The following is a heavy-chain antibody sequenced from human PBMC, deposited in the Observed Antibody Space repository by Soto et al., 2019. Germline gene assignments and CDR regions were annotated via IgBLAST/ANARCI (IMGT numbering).Heavy chain of an antibody. CDR2: IYYSGST. D-gene: IGHD3-10*01. V-gene: IGHV4-59*12. J-gene: IGHJ4*02. CDR1: GGSISSYY. Sequence: SETLSLTCTVSGGSISSYYWSWIRQPPGKGLEWIGYIYYSGSTNYNPSLKSRVTISVDTSKNQFSLKLSSVTAADTAVYYCARDFRGVIRSRYYFDYWGQGTLVTVSS. CDR3: ARDFRGVIRSRYYFDY.